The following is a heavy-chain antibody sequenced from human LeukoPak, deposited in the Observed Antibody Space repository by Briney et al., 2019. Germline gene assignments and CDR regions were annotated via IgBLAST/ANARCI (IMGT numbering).Heavy chain of an antibody. CDR1: GDSISSDNW. Sequence: PETPSLPCAVSGDSISSDNWWSWVRQPPGKGLEFIGEIYHSGSTNCNPSLKSRVTISLDKSKNQFSLILTSVTAADTAVYHCARGVHYQRPVCGQGSLVTVSS. D-gene: IGHD2-2*01. CDR3: ARGVHYQRPV. CDR2: IYHSGST. J-gene: IGHJ4*02. V-gene: IGHV4-4*03.